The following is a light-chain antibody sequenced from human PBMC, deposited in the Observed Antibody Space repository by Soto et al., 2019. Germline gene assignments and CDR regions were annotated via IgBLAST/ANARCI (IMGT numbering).Light chain of an antibody. Sequence: QSALTQPRSVSGSPGQSVTISCTGTSSDVGGYNYVSWYQQHPGKAPKVMIYDVNKRPSGVPDRFSGSRSGNTASLTISGLQAEDEADYCCCSYAGTYTWVFGGGTKLTVL. CDR3: CSYAGTYTWV. CDR1: SSDVGGYNY. J-gene: IGLJ3*02. V-gene: IGLV2-11*01. CDR2: DVN.